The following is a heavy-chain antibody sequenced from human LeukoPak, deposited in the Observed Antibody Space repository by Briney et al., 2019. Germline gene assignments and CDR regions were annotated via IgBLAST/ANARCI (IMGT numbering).Heavy chain of an antibody. CDR2: INHRGST. CDR3: VRAPAHTLPMPRPIIGRSLDV. CDR1: SGSFSGYY. Sequence: PSETLSLTCAVYSGSFSGYYWSWIRQPPGKGLEWVGEINHRGSTNCNPSLKSRVTISVDTSKNQFSLKLSSVTAADTAVYYCVRAPAHTLPMPRPIIGRSLDVWGPGTTVTVSS. V-gene: IGHV4-34*01. D-gene: IGHD2-2*01. J-gene: IGHJ6*02.